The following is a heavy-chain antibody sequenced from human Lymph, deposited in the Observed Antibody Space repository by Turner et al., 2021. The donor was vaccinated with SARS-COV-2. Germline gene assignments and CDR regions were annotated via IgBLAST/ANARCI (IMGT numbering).Heavy chain of an antibody. J-gene: IGHJ6*02. CDR2: INPNSGGT. D-gene: IGHD3-3*01. CDR3: ARDVERYNDFWSGYSGGYGMDV. Sequence: QVQLVQSGAEVKKPGASVKGSCKASGYTFTGSYMHWVRQAPGQGLEWMGWINPNSGGTNYAQRFQGRVTMTRDTSISAAYMELSRLRSDDTAVYYCARDVERYNDFWSGYSGGYGMDVWGQGTTVTVSS. V-gene: IGHV1-2*02. CDR1: GYTFTGSY.